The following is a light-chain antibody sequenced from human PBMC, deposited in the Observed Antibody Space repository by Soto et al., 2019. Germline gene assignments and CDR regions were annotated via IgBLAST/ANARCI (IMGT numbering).Light chain of an antibody. J-gene: IGKJ2*01. CDR1: QSISSW. V-gene: IGKV1-5*01. CDR3: QQYNSYSYT. CDR2: DAS. Sequence: DIQMTQSPSTLSASVGDRVTITCRASQSISSWLASYQQKPGKAPKLLIYDASSMESGVPSRFSGSGSGTEFTLTSSSLQPDDFAPYYCQQYNSYSYTFGQGTKLEIK.